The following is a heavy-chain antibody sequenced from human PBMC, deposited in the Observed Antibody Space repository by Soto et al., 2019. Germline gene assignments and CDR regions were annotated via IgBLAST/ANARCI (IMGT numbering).Heavy chain of an antibody. J-gene: IGHJ6*03. CDR3: GRDRDFWSGYYSSHYYYYMDV. CDR1: GFTFSDYY. CDR2: ISSSGSTI. V-gene: IGHV3-11*01. Sequence: VELVESGGGLVKPGGSLRLSCAASGFTFSDYYMSWIRQAPGKGLEWVSYISSSGSTIYYPDSVKGRFTISRDNAKNSLYLQINSLRAEDTAVYYCGRDRDFWSGYYSSHYYYYMDVWGKGTTVTVSS. D-gene: IGHD3-3*01.